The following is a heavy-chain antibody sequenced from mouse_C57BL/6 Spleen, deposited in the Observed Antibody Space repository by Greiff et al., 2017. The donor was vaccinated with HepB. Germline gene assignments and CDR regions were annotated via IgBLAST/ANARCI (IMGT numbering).Heavy chain of an antibody. D-gene: IGHD1-1*01. CDR3: GRPHYYGSSYNYAMDY. CDR1: GYTFTSYD. V-gene: IGHV1-85*01. J-gene: IGHJ4*01. Sequence: QVQLQQSGPELVKPGASVKLSCKASGYTFTSYDINWVKQRPGQGLEWIGWIYPRDGSTKYNEKFKGKATLTVDTSSSTAYMELHSLTSEDSAVYFCGRPHYYGSSYNYAMDYWGQGTSVTVSS. CDR2: IYPRDGST.